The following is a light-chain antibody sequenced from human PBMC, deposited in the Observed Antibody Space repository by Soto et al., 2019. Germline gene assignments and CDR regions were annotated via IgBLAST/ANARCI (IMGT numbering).Light chain of an antibody. CDR1: SRDVGGYNF. V-gene: IGLV2-14*01. CDR2: EVS. J-gene: IGLJ2*01. Sequence: QSVLTQPASVSGSPGQSITISCTGTSRDVGGYNFVSWYQQHPGKAPKLMIYEVSNRHSGTSNRFSGSKTGNTDSLTISGLQAEDEADYYCSSYTSGSTLFGGGTKLTVL. CDR3: SSYTSGSTL.